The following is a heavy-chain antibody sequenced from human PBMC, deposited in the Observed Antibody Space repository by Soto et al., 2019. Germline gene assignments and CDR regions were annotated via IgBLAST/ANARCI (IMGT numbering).Heavy chain of an antibody. CDR3: ARVDGSGSYYVGFDY. CDR1: GGTFSSYT. V-gene: IGHV1-69*02. Sequence: QVQLVQSGAEVKKPGSSVKVSCKASGGTFSSYTISWVRQAPGQGLEWMGRIIPILGIANYAQKFQGRVTITADKSTNTAYMELSSLRSEDTAVYYCARVDGSGSYYVGFDYWGQGTLVTVSS. CDR2: IIPILGIA. J-gene: IGHJ4*02. D-gene: IGHD3-10*01.